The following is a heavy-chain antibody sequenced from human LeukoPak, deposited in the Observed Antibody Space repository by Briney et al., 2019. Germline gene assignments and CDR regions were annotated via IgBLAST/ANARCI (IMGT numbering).Heavy chain of an antibody. Sequence: GGSLRLSCAASGFTFSSYGMHWVRQAPGKGLEWVAFIRYDGSNKYYADSVKGRFTISRDNSKNTLYLQMNSLRAEDTAVYYCAREFPRGTPWFDYWGQGTLVTVSS. V-gene: IGHV3-30*02. CDR2: IRYDGSNK. CDR1: GFTFSSYG. CDR3: AREFPRGTPWFDY. D-gene: IGHD1-1*01. J-gene: IGHJ4*02.